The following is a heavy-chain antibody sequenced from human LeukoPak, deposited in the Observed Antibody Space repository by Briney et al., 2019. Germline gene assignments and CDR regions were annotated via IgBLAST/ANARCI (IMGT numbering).Heavy chain of an antibody. Sequence: GTSVKVSCKASGFTFTSSAMQWVRQARGQRLEWIGWIVVGSGNTNYAQKFRERVTITRDMSTSTAYMELSSLRSEDTAVYYCAAGTADDYVWGSYPLDIWGQGTMVTVSS. J-gene: IGHJ3*02. CDR3: AAGTADDYVWGSYPLDI. CDR2: IVVGSGNT. D-gene: IGHD3-16*02. V-gene: IGHV1-58*02. CDR1: GFTFTSSA.